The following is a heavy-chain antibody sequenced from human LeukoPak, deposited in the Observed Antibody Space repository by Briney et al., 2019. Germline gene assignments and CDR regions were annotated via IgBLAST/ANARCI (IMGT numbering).Heavy chain of an antibody. CDR1: GFTFSSYG. CDR2: IYSGGTT. D-gene: IGHD4-11*01. V-gene: IGHV3-NL1*01. CDR3: AGDRNNYAWFFY. J-gene: IGHJ4*02. Sequence: GGSLRLSCAASGFTFSSYGMHWVRQAPGKGLELVSVIYSGGTTYNSDSVKGRFSISSDDSKNTLFLQMNSLRVEDTAVYYCAGDRNNYAWFFYWGQGALVTVSS.